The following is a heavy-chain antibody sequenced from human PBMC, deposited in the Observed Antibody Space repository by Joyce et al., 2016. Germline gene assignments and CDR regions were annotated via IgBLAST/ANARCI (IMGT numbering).Heavy chain of an antibody. CDR2: VHFRGTS. J-gene: IGHJ3*02. CDR3: ARERRRLNAFDI. V-gene: IGHV4-31*11. CDR1: GDSITSGGYY. Sequence: QVQLQESGPGLVKPSQTLSLTCAVPGDSITSGGYYWTWIRQLPGKGVAWSGYVHFRGTSYYDPSIRTRVTISGEISKRQCSLKLNSVTTAGTAMYYCARERRRLNAFDIWGPGTMVTVSS.